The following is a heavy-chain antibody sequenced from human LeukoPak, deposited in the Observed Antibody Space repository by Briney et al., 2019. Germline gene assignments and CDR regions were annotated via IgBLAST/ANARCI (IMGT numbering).Heavy chain of an antibody. CDR1: GFPLSSHW. CDR3: ARDRTIAVAGMGYYYYMDV. J-gene: IGHJ6*03. D-gene: IGHD6-19*01. CDR2: IKQDGSEK. V-gene: IGHV3-7*01. Sequence: GGPLRLSCAASGFPLSSHWMSWVRQATGKGRECVANIKQDGSEKYYVDSVKGRFTISRDNAKNSLYLQMNSLRAEDTAVYYCARDRTIAVAGMGYYYYMDVWGKGTTVTVSS.